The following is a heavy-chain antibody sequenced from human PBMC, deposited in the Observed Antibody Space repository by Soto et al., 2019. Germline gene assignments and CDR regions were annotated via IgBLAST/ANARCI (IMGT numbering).Heavy chain of an antibody. Sequence: SVKVSCKASGGTFSSYAISWVRQAPGQGLEWMGGIIPIFGTANYAQKFQGRVTITADESTSTAYMELSSLRSEDTAVYYCARDLVPAAMIYYCYYGMDVWGQGTTVTVSS. D-gene: IGHD2-2*01. CDR3: ARDLVPAAMIYYCYYGMDV. CDR2: IIPIFGTA. V-gene: IGHV1-69*13. CDR1: GGTFSSYA. J-gene: IGHJ6*02.